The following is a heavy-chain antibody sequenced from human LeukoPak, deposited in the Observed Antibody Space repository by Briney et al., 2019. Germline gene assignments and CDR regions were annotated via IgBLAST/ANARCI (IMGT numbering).Heavy chain of an antibody. CDR2: IYHSGST. D-gene: IGHD3-10*02. CDR1: GYSISSGYY. J-gene: IGHJ4*02. V-gene: IGHV4-38-2*02. Sequence: SETLSLTCGVSGYSISSGYYCGWIRQPPGKGLEWIGSIYHSGSTSYNASLKSRVTISVDTSKNQFSLKLTSVTAADTAVYYCAREWCSGSYYNWYNFDFWGQGTLVTVSS. CDR3: AREWCSGSYYNWYNFDF.